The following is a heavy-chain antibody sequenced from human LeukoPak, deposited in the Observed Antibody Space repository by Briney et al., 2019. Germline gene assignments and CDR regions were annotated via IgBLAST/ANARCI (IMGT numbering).Heavy chain of an antibody. CDR3: ARGRTPKVAGLEGD. J-gene: IGHJ4*02. D-gene: IGHD6-19*01. Sequence: ASVKVSCKASGYSFTNYDINWVRQATGQGLEWMGWMNPDSGKTGYAQKFQDRLTVTRNTSISTAYMELSSLRSEDTAAYYCARGRTPKVAGLEGDWGQGTLVTVSS. CDR2: MNPDSGKT. CDR1: GYSFTNYD. V-gene: IGHV1-8*01.